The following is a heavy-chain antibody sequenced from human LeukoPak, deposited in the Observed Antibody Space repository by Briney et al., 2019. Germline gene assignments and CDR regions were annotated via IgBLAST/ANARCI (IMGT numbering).Heavy chain of an antibody. CDR1: GDSIGNSNYY. D-gene: IGHD6-13*01. Sequence: PSETLTLTCTVSGDSIGNSNYYWAWVRQPPGKGLEWLGSIFYSGSTYYNPSLKSRVTISVDTSKNQFSLSLHSVTAADTATYYCARRGITYSSSFFAYWGQGTLVTLSS. J-gene: IGHJ4*02. V-gene: IGHV4-39*01. CDR2: IFYSGST. CDR3: ARRGITYSSSFFAY.